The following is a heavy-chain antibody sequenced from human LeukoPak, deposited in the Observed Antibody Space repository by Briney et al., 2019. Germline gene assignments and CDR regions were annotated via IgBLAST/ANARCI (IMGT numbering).Heavy chain of an antibody. Sequence: GESLKISCKGSGYNFSNYGIGWVRQMPGKGLEWVGLIDPGDSHAIYSPSFQGQVTISADKSISAAYLQWSSLEASDTAMYYCARHGVGAGLAAAYIWGQGTLLTVSS. D-gene: IGHD6-13*01. CDR2: IDPGDSHA. CDR3: ARHGVGAGLAAAYI. CDR1: GYNFSNYG. V-gene: IGHV5-51*01. J-gene: IGHJ4*02.